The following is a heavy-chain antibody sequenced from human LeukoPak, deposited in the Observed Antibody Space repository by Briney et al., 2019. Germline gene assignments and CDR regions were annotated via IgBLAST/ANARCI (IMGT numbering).Heavy chain of an antibody. CDR2: ISYDGSDK. CDR3: AKDAGYSSSSFYFDY. CDR1: GFTFSSYA. V-gene: IGHV3-30-3*01. D-gene: IGHD6-6*01. Sequence: PGGSLRLSCAASGFTFSSYAVHWVRQAPGKGLEWVAFISYDGSDKYYADSVKGRFTISRDNSKNTLYLQMNSLRAEDTAVYYCAKDAGYSSSSFYFDYWGQGTLVTVSS. J-gene: IGHJ4*02.